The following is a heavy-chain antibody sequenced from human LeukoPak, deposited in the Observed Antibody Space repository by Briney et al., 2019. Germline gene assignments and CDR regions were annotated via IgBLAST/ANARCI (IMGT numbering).Heavy chain of an antibody. J-gene: IGHJ5*02. V-gene: IGHV3-30-3*01. Sequence: PGRSLRLACAGSGFTFSSYAVHWVRQAPGKGLEGVAVISYDGSNKYYADSVKGRFTISRDNSKNTLYLQMNSLRAEDTAVYYCAKDIVVVPSAIRWGNWFDPWGQGTLVTVSS. CDR3: AKDIVVVPSAIRWGNWFDP. CDR2: ISYDGSNK. D-gene: IGHD2-2*02. CDR1: GFTFSSYA.